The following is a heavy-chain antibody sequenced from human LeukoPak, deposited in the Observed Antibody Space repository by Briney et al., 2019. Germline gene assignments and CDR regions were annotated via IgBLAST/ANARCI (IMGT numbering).Heavy chain of an antibody. Sequence: SVKVSCTASGGTFSSYAISWVRQAPGQGLEWMGGIIPIFGTANYAQKFQGRVTITADKSTSTAYMELSSLGSEDTAVYYCARSGFDIVVVPAANPRYFDIWGQGTMVTVSS. J-gene: IGHJ3*02. CDR2: IIPIFGTA. D-gene: IGHD2-2*01. V-gene: IGHV1-69*06. CDR1: GGTFSSYA. CDR3: ARSGFDIVVVPAANPRYFDI.